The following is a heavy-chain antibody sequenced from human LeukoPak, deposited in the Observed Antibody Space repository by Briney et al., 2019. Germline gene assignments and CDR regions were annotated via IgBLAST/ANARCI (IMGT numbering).Heavy chain of an antibody. V-gene: IGHV1-69*05. D-gene: IGHD1-26*01. CDR1: GGTFSSYA. CDR2: IIPIFGTA. CDR3: AREGGGSYYPAGYYFDY. J-gene: IGHJ4*02. Sequence: GASVKVSCKASGGTFSSYAISWVRQAPGQGLEWMGGIIPIFGTANYAQKFQGRVTITTDESTSTAYMELSSLRSEDTAVYYCAREGGGSYYPAGYYFDYWGQGTLVTVSS.